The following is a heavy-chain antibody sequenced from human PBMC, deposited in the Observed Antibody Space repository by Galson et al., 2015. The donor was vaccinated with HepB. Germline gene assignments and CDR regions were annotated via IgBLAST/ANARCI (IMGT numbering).Heavy chain of an antibody. J-gene: IGHJ6*02. CDR1: GFTFSSYG. CDR3: AKDLLLWFGEYDYYYGMDV. V-gene: IGHV3-30*18. D-gene: IGHD3-10*01. Sequence: SLRLSCAASGFTFSSYGMHWVRQAPGKGLEWVAVISYDGSNKYYADSVKGRFTISRDNSKNTLYLQMNSLRAEDTAVYYCAKDLLLWFGEYDYYYGMDVWGQGTTVTVSS. CDR2: ISYDGSNK.